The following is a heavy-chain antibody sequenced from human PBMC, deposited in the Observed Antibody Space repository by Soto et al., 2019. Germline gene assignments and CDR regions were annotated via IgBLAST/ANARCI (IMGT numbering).Heavy chain of an antibody. J-gene: IGHJ4*02. V-gene: IGHV3-33*06. CDR2: IWSDGSNK. CDR3: AKEFWSGPFDY. D-gene: IGHD3-3*01. CDR1: GFTFSSYG. Sequence: PGGSLRLSCAASGFTFSSYGMHWVRQAPGKGLEWVAVIWSDGSNKYYADPVKGRFTISRDNSKNTLYLQVNSLRAEDTAVYYCAKEFWSGPFDYWGQGTLVTVSS.